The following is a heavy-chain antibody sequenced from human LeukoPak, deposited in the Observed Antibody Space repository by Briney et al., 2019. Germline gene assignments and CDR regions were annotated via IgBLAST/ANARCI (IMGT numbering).Heavy chain of an antibody. J-gene: IGHJ4*02. CDR1: GFTVSSNY. CDR3: ARDGGYCSGGSCHN. Sequence: HPGGSLRLSCAASGFTVSSNYMSWVRQAPGKGLEWVSVIYSGGSTYYADSVKGRFTISRDNSKNTLYLQMNSLRAEDTAVYYCARDGGYCSGGSCHNWGQGTLVTVSS. CDR2: IYSGGST. V-gene: IGHV3-53*01. D-gene: IGHD2-15*01.